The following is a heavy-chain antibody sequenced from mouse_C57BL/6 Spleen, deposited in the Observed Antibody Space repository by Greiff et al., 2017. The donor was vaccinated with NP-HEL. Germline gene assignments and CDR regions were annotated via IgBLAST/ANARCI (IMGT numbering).Heavy chain of an antibody. D-gene: IGHD1-1*01. Sequence: EVQLQQSGPELVKPGASVKLSCTASGYSFTDYYMNWVQQSHGKSLEWIGVINPNYGSTSSHQKFKGQATLSVDQSSSTAYMQLNSLTSEDSAVYYCAEGGYGSSYDYAMYYRGQRTTVSGST. CDR3: AEGGYGSSYDYAMYY. CDR2: INPNYGST. CDR1: GYSFTDYY. J-gene: IGHJ4*01. V-gene: IGHV1-39*01.